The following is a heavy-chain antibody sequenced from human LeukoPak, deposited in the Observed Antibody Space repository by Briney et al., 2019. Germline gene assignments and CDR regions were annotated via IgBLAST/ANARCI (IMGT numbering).Heavy chain of an antibody. CDR3: ARLTTGTTQRSYYYYMDV. CDR1: GYTFTSYG. D-gene: IGHD1-1*01. Sequence: GASVKVSCKASGYTFTSYGISWVRQAPGQGLEWMGWIRAYNGNTNYAQKLQGRVTMTTDTSTSTAYMELRSLRSDDTAVYYCARLTTGTTQRSYYYYMDVWGKGTTVTVSS. V-gene: IGHV1-18*01. CDR2: IRAYNGNT. J-gene: IGHJ6*03.